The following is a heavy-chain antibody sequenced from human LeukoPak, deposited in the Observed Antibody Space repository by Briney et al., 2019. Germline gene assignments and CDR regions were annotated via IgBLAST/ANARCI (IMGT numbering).Heavy chain of an antibody. V-gene: IGHV1-2*02. CDR3: ARAYYDSTGYYYYFDY. CDR2: INPNSGGT. D-gene: IGHD3-22*01. Sequence: ASVKVSCKASGYTFTGYYMHWVRQAPGQGLEWMGWINPNSGGTNYAQKFQGRVTMTRNTSISTAYMELSSLRSEDTAIYYCARAYYDSTGYYYYFDYWGQGTLVTVSS. J-gene: IGHJ4*02. CDR1: GYTFTGYY.